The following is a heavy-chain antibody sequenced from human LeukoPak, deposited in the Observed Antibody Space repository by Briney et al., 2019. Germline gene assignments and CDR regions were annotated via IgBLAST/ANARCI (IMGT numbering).Heavy chain of an antibody. V-gene: IGHV1-2*04. D-gene: IGHD3-10*01. CDR1: GYTFSGYY. CDR2: INPNSGGT. Sequence: ASVKFACKASGYTFSGYYMHWVRQAPGQGLELMHWINPNSGGTNYAQKFQGWITMTRDTSISTAYMELSRLRSDDTAVYYCAREGTRGSDSNGMDVWGKGTTVTVSS. J-gene: IGHJ6*04. CDR3: AREGTRGSDSNGMDV.